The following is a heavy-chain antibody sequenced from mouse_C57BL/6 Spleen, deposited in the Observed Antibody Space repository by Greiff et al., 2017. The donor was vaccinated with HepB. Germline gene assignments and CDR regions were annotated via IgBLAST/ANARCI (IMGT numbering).Heavy chain of an antibody. CDR3: AREGSWFAY. J-gene: IGHJ3*01. CDR1: GYSITSGYY. Sequence: EVHLVESGPGLVKPSQSLSLTCSVTGYSITSGYYWNWIRQFPGNKLEWMGYISYDGSNNYNPSLKNRISITRDTSKNQFFLKLNSVTTEDTATYYCAREGSWFAYWGQGTLVTVSA. V-gene: IGHV3-6*01. CDR2: ISYDGSN.